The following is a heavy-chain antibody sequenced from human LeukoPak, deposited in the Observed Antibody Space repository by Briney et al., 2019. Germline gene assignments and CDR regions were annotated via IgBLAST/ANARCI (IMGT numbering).Heavy chain of an antibody. Sequence: GGSLRPSRAASGFTFNRNAISWVRQAPGKGLEWVSTIGGSGDKTFYADSVKGRFTISRDNSKNMVHLQMNSLTGEDTALYYCVRRGDASSGWGDHDFWGQGALVTVSS. D-gene: IGHD6-19*01. CDR3: VRRGDASSGWGDHDF. CDR2: IGGSGDKT. J-gene: IGHJ4*02. V-gene: IGHV3-23*01. CDR1: GFTFNRNA.